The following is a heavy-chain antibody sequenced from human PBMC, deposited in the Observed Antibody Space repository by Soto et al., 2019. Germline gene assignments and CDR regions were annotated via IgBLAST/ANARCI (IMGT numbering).Heavy chain of an antibody. V-gene: IGHV4-61*01. CDR2: IYNSRST. CDR1: RGSVSSVLFY. Sequence: QVQLQESGPGLLRPSETLSLTCAVSRGSVSSVLFYWSWIRQPPGKGLEWIGYIYNSRSTNYNTSLKSRVTMSLDTPNNQFFLKLTSVTAADTAVYYCAREKRAGNWFDSWGQGTLVTVSS. D-gene: IGHD3-10*01. J-gene: IGHJ5*01. CDR3: AREKRAGNWFDS.